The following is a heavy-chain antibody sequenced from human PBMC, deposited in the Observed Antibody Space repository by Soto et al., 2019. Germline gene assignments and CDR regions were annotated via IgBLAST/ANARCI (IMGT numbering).Heavy chain of an antibody. CDR2: FDPEDGEA. Sequence: ASVKVSCKVSGYNLSQLFVYWVRQSPGKGPEWMGGFDPEDGEAFYAQRFQGRLTMTEDTSTGTAYMELTSLRSEDTAVYYCSIGGGDDTGSYYYGMDVWGHGTTVTAP. CDR3: SIGGGDDTGSYYYGMDV. CDR1: GYNLSQLF. V-gene: IGHV1-24*01. J-gene: IGHJ6*02. D-gene: IGHD2-8*02.